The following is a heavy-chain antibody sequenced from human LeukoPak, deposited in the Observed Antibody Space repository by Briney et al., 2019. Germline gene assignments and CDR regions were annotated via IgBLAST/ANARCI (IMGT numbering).Heavy chain of an antibody. D-gene: IGHD1-26*01. CDR3: ARLGASGSYVDY. Sequence: SETLSLTCTVSGGSISSSSYYWGWIRQPPGKGLEWIGSIYYSGSTYYNPSLKSRVTISVDTSKNQFSLKLSSVTAADTAVYHCARLGASGSYVDYWGQGTLVTVSS. CDR2: IYYSGST. J-gene: IGHJ4*02. CDR1: GGSISSSSYY. V-gene: IGHV4-39*01.